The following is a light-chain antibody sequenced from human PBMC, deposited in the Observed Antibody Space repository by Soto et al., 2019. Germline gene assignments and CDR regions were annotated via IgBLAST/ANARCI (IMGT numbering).Light chain of an antibody. J-gene: IGLJ1*01. Sequence: QTVVTQEPSFSVSPGETVTLTCVLSSGSVSSSHHPSWYQQTPGQSPRTLIHDTNRRSSGVPDRFSGSILGNKAALTITGAQAGDESEYFCVLYMGRDTPYVFGSGTKVTVL. CDR2: DTN. V-gene: IGLV8-61*01. CDR1: SGSVSSSHH. CDR3: VLYMGRDTPYV.